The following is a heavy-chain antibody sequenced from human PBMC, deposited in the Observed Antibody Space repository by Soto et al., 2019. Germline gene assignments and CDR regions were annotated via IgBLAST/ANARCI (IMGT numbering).Heavy chain of an antibody. CDR2: IIPIFGTA. D-gene: IGHD1-26*01. CDR1: GGTFSSYS. Sequence: QVQLVQSGAEVKKPGSSVKVSCKASGGTFSSYSINWVRQAPGQGLEWMGEIIPIFGTANYAQKFQGRVTNTADESTSTAYLELSSLRSEDTAVYYCARDGGRHSGGIDYWGQGTLVTDSS. J-gene: IGHJ4*02. CDR3: ARDGGRHSGGIDY. V-gene: IGHV1-69*01.